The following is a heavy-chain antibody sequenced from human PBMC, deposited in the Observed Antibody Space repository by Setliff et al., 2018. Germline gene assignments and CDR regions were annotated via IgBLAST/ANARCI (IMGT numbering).Heavy chain of an antibody. CDR2: IYPGDSDT. D-gene: IGHD3-9*01. CDR1: GYSFSTYW. V-gene: IGHV5-51*01. J-gene: IGHJ4*02. CDR3: ARSENSFDPFDS. Sequence: GESLKISCKGSGYSFSTYWIGWVRQMSGKGLEWMGIIYPGDSDTRYSPSFQGQVTISADRSTAYLQWNSLKASDTAMFYCARSENSFDPFDSWGQGTLVTVSS.